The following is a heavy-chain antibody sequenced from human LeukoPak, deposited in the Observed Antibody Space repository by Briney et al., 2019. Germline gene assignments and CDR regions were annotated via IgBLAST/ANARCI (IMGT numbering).Heavy chain of an antibody. V-gene: IGHV1-18*01. CDR2: ISAYNGNT. CDR1: GYTFISYA. Sequence: ASVKVSCKASGYTFISYAISWVRQAPGQGLEWMGWISAYNGNTNDAQKLQGRVTMTTDTSTSTAYMELRSLRSDDTAVYYCARATITIWALDVWGNGTPVTVSS. CDR3: ARATITIWALDV. J-gene: IGHJ6*04. D-gene: IGHD3-3*01.